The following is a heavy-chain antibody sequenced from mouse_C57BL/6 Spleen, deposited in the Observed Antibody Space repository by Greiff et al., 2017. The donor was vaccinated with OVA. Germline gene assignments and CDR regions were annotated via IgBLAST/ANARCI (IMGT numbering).Heavy chain of an antibody. CDR3: ARGIYYGSSYTRYFDV. CDR2: IYPGSGGT. J-gene: IGHJ1*03. Sequence: QVQLQQPGAELVKPGASVKMSCKASGYTFTSYWITWVKQRPGQGLEWIGDIYPGSGGTNYNEKFKSKATLTVDTSSSTAYMQLSSRTSEDASVYYWARGIYYGSSYTRYFDVWGTGTTVTVSS. V-gene: IGHV1-55*01. D-gene: IGHD1-1*01. CDR1: GYTFTSYW.